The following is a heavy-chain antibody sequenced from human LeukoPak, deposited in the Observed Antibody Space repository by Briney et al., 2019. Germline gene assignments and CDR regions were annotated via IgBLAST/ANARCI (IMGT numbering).Heavy chain of an antibody. D-gene: IGHD1-26*01. Sequence: GGSLGLSCAASGFTVSNDYMSWVRQAPGYGLEWVSVIYKFGNTFYADFVKGRFTISRDNSKNTLYLQMNSLRAEDTALYYCARGLVVGGTGVWAFDIWGQGTMVTVSS. CDR1: GFTVSNDY. J-gene: IGHJ3*02. CDR3: ARGLVVGGTGVWAFDI. V-gene: IGHV3-66*01. CDR2: IYKFGNT.